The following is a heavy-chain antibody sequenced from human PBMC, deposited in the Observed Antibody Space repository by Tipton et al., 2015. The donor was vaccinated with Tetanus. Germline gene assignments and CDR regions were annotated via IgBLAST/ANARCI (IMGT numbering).Heavy chain of an antibody. CDR3: ARGWDFWRGYGPTWVDP. D-gene: IGHD3-3*01. CDR2: ISGTGNIV. V-gene: IGHV3-21*01. J-gene: IGHJ5*02. Sequence: SLRLSCVGSGYTFRNYAMNWVRQTPGKGLEWVSSISGTGNIVKDADSVKGRFTISRDNAKNSLFLQMNSLRVEDTAVYYCARGWDFWRGYGPTWVDPWGQGTLVTVSS. CDR1: GYTFRNYA.